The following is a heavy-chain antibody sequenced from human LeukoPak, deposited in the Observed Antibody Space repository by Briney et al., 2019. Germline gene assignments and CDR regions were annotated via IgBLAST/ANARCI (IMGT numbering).Heavy chain of an antibody. V-gene: IGHV4-39*07. Sequence: SETLSLTCTVSGGSISSSSYYWGWIRQPPGKGLEWIGYFYYSGSTYYNPSLKSRVTISVDTSKNRFSLRLSSVTAADTAIYYCARVGCSGGSCYFFGDYWGQGTLVTVSS. D-gene: IGHD2-15*01. CDR1: GGSISSSSYY. CDR3: ARVGCSGGSCYFFGDY. CDR2: FYYSGST. J-gene: IGHJ4*02.